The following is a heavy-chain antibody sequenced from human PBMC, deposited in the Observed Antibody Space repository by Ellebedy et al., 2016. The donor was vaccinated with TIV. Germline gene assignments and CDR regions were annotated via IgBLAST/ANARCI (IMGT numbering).Heavy chain of an antibody. V-gene: IGHV3-33*01. CDR3: ARSTGSMWYGEN. CDR2: IWWDESNR. D-gene: IGHD2-15*01. J-gene: IGHJ4*02. CDR1: GFTFSNYN. Sequence: GGSLRLSXAASGFTFSNYNMHWVRQAPGKGLEWVAIIWWDESNRFYGDSVRGRFTISRADPENTLYLEMNNLRAEDTAVYYCARSTGSMWYGENWGQGTLVSVSS.